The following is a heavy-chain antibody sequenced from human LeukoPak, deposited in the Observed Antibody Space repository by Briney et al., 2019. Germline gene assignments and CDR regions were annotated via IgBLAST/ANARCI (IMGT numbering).Heavy chain of an antibody. CDR2: ISSSSSYI. CDR3: ARDFRAMVNYFDY. V-gene: IGHV3-21*01. CDR1: GFTFSSYW. J-gene: IGHJ4*02. Sequence: PGGSLRLSCAASGFTFSSYWMHWVRQAPGKGLEWVSSISSSSSYIYYADSVKGRFTISRDNAKNSLYLQMNSLRAEDTAVYYCARDFRAMVNYFDYWGQGTLVTVSS. D-gene: IGHD5-18*01.